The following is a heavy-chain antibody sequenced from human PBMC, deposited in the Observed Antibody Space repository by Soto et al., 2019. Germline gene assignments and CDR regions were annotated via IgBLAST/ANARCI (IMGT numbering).Heavy chain of an antibody. CDR1: GGSFSGYY. CDR3: ARGRRVDV. Sequence: QVQLQPWGAGLLKPSETLSLTCAVYGGSFSGYYWSWIRQPPGKGLEWIGEINHSGSTNYNPSLKSRVTISVDTSKNQFSLKLSSVTAADTAVYYCARGRRVDVWGKGTTVTVSS. J-gene: IGHJ6*04. V-gene: IGHV4-34*01. CDR2: INHSGST.